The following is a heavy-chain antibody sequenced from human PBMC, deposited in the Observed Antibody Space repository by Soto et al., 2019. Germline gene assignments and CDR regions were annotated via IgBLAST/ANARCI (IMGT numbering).Heavy chain of an antibody. CDR3: ARQQYLNYSFGWFDT. Sequence: SETLSLTCTVSGGSFDTYHWSWLRQSPGRGLEWIGYVYSGGSTNYNPSLKSRVTISLDTSRNQFSLKMTSISAADTAVYFCARQQYLNYSFGWFDTWGQGAKVTVSS. J-gene: IGHJ5*02. CDR1: GGSFDTYH. V-gene: IGHV4-59*01. CDR2: VYSGGST. D-gene: IGHD3-10*01.